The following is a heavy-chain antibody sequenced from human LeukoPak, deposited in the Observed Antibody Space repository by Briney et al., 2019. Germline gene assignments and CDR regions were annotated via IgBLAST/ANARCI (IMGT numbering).Heavy chain of an antibody. D-gene: IGHD4-17*01. Sequence: GGSLRLSCAASGFTFCNTWMNWVRQAPGEGGEWVGRMKMIIDGRTTDYTAPVKGRVTVSRDDSINKLYLQMSSLKTEDTAVYYCTAQGGSGDLRYWGQGTLGTVSS. CDR2: MKMIIDGRTT. CDR3: TAQGGSGDLRY. V-gene: IGHV3-15*01. J-gene: IGHJ4*02. CDR1: GFTFCNTW.